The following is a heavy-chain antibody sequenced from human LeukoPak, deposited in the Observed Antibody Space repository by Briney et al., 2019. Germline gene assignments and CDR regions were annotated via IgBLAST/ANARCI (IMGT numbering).Heavy chain of an antibody. CDR1: GGSLSSYY. CDR3: TRARGLGLNDY. Sequence: SETLSLTCTVSGGSLSSYYWSWIRQPPGKGLEWIGHIYFCGSTNYNASLQSRVTISVDTSKNQFSLNLKSVTAADTAVYYCTRARGLGLNDYWGQGTLVTVSS. CDR2: IYFCGST. D-gene: IGHD3-10*01. V-gene: IGHV4-59*01. J-gene: IGHJ4*02.